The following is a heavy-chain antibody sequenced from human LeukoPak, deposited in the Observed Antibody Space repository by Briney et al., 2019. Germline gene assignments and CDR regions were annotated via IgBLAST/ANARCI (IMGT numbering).Heavy chain of an antibody. D-gene: IGHD6-19*01. V-gene: IGHV1-2*02. CDR3: ARPPGIAVAGRRYYFGY. Sequence: ASVKVSCKASGYTFTGYYMHWVRQAPGQGLEWMGWINPNSGGTNYAQKFQGRVTMTRDTSISTAYMELSRLRSDDTAVYYCARPPGIAVAGRRYYFGYWGQGTLVTVSS. CDR2: INPNSGGT. J-gene: IGHJ4*02. CDR1: GYTFTGYY.